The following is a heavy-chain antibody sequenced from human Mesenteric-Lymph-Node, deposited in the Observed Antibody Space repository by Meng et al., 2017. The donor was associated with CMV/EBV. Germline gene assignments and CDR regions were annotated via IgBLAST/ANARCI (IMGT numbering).Heavy chain of an antibody. D-gene: IGHD1-1*01. CDR3: ANPGMATSPGIIGR. J-gene: IGHJ4*02. CDR1: GYRFSSYW. CDR2: IYPGDSDT. Sequence: SGYRFSSYWIGWVRQMPGKGLEWMGIIYPGDSDTRYSPSFQGQVTISADKSISTAYLQWSSLKASDTAMYYCANPGMATSPGIIGRWGQGTLVTVSS. V-gene: IGHV5-51*01.